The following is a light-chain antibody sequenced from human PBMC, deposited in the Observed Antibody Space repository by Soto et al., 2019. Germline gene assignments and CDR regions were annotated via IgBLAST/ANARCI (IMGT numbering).Light chain of an antibody. CDR1: QSISSY. Sequence: IQMTQSPTSLSTSVGDRVTITCRASQSISSYLNWYQQKPGKAPKVLIYYASTRATGVPARFSGSASGIDLTLTITSLQSEDFAVYYCQQYKNWSPTCGQGTKGYIK. CDR3: QQYKNWSPT. V-gene: IGKV1-39*01. CDR2: YAS. J-gene: IGKJ1*01.